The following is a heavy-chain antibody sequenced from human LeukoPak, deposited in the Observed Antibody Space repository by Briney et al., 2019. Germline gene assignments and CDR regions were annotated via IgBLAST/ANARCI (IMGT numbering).Heavy chain of an antibody. J-gene: IGHJ3*02. CDR3: ARDQWLPFDAFDI. CDR2: IKQDGSEK. D-gene: IGHD5-12*01. V-gene: IGHV3-7*01. CDR1: GFTFSTYW. Sequence: GGSLRLSCAASGFTFSTYWMSWVRQAPGKGLAWEANIKQDGSEKYYVDSVKGRFTISRDNAKKSLYLQMNSLRAEDTAVYYCARDQWLPFDAFDIWGQGTMVTVSS.